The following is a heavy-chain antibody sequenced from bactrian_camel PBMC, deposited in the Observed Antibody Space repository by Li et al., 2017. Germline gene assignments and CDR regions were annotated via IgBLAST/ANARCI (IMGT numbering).Heavy chain of an antibody. V-gene: IGHV3S9*01. CDR3: AADRGWRTVVAGCHFGEYKH. CDR2: IDSDGNI. Sequence: HVQLVESGGGSVQAGESLTLSCAVTGYLYNSYCMGWFRQVPGKEREGVASIDSDGNIRYSDSVKGRFTISQENDKNTLVLQMNTLKPEGTAMYYCAADRGWRTVVAGCHFGEYKHWGQGTQVTVS. D-gene: IGHD6*01. J-gene: IGHJ4*01. CDR1: GYLYNSYC.